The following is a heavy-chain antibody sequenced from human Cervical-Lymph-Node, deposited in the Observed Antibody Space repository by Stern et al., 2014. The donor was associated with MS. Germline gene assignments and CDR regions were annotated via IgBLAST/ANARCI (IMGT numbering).Heavy chain of an antibody. D-gene: IGHD4-17*01. J-gene: IGHJ4*02. CDR1: GGSVSTYNYY. CDR3: ATSGGRRGDFRDY. CDR2: IYASGNT. Sequence: VHLVESGPGLVKPSQTLSLTCTVSGGSVSTYNYYWTWIRQPAGKGLEXIGRIYASGNTNYNPSLKGRVPISLDPSRTQFSRKRTSVTAADTAVYYCATSGGRRGDFRDYWGQGTLVTVSS. V-gene: IGHV4-61*02.